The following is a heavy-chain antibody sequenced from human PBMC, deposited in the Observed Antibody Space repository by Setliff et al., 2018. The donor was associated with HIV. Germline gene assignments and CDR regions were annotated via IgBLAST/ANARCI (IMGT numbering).Heavy chain of an antibody. CDR3: ARGALGYCSGGSCSLSY. CDR1: GYIFTNYW. V-gene: IGHV5-51*01. Sequence: PGESLKISCKASGYIFTNYWIGWVRQMPGKGLEWIGVVYPGDSVTRYGPSFQGQVSISADRSITTAYLQWDSLKASDTAMYYCARGALGYCSGGSCSLSYWGQGALVTVSS. J-gene: IGHJ4*02. D-gene: IGHD2-15*01. CDR2: VYPGDSVT.